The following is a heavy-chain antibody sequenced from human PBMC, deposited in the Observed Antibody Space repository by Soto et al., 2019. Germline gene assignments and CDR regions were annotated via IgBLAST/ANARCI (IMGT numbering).Heavy chain of an antibody. Sequence: ASVKVSCKTSGYTFTSYGITWVRQAPGQGLEWMGWITTDKGKTTYAQKFQGRVTMTTDTSTSTAYMELRSLRSDDTAVYYCARESLLRVFDHWGQGTLVTAS. V-gene: IGHV1-18*01. CDR3: ARESLLRVFDH. J-gene: IGHJ4*02. D-gene: IGHD3-22*01. CDR1: GYTFTSYG. CDR2: ITTDKGKT.